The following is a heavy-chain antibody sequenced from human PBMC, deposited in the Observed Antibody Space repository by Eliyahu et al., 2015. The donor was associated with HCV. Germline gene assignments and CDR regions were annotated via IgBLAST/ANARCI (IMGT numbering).Heavy chain of an antibody. CDR3: TRRRYAYGNDY. V-gene: IGHV3-49*03. Sequence: EVHLVESGGGLEQPGGSLRLSXTASEFTLGDYAXSWLRQAPGKGLEWVGLIRAKSNGGTTEYAASLKGRFTIARDDSKSIAYLQMNSLKTEDTGVYYCTRRRYAYGNDYWGQGTLVTVSS. CDR2: IRAKSNGGTT. CDR1: EFTLGDYA. J-gene: IGHJ4*02. D-gene: IGHD5-18*01.